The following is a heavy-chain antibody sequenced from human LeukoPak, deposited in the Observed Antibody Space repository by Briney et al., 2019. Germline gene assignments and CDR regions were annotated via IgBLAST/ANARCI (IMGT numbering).Heavy chain of an antibody. V-gene: IGHV1-2*02. D-gene: IGHD6-19*01. CDR3: VTYSSGWSIPPGPPPPFDY. CDR2: INPNSGGT. J-gene: IGHJ4*02. Sequence: GASVKVSCKASGYTFTGYYIHWVRQAPGQGLEWMGWINPNSGGTNYAQNFQGRGTMTRDTSISTAYMELSRLRSDDTAVYYSVTYSSGWSIPPGPPPPFDYWGQGTLVTVSS. CDR1: GYTFTGYY.